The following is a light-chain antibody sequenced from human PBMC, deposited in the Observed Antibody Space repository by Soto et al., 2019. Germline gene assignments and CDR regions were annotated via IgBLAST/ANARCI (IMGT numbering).Light chain of an antibody. CDR1: QSITTW. CDR2: MAS. J-gene: IGKJ1*01. CDR3: QHYDSGT. V-gene: IGKV1-5*03. Sequence: DIQMTQSPATLSASVGDRVIITCRASQSITTWLAWYQQKPGKAPNLLIYMASSLESGVPSRFSGSGSGTEFTLTISSLQPDDFATYYCQHYDSGTFGQGTKVEIK.